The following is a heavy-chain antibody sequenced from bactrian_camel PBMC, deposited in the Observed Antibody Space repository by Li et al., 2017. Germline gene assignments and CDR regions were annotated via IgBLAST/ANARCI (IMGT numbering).Heavy chain of an antibody. D-gene: IGHD2*01. CDR2: IDSLGNP. Sequence: HVQLVESGGGSVQSGGSLRLSCAAPGYDLSRNCVGWFRQAPGKEREAVAAIDSLGNPTYAAFAQGRFTVSRDNAKNTMYLQLNSLKTEDMGMYYCAQSVYNGSSYNYWGQGTQVTVS. J-gene: IGHJ4*01. CDR3: AQSVYNGSSYNY. CDR1: GYDLSRNC. V-gene: IGHV3S53*01.